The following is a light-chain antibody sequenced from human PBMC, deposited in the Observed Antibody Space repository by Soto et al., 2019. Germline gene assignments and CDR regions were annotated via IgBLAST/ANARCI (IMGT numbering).Light chain of an antibody. V-gene: IGLV2-14*03. CDR2: DVT. J-gene: IGLJ2*01. CDR3: SSYSSSPNHVV. Sequence: QSALTQPASVSGSPGRSVTISCTGSSSDVGDFNYVSWYQHLPGRAPKLIIYDVTNRPSGISYRFSASKSGRTASLTISGLQAEDEADYYCSSYSSSPNHVVLGGGTKLTVL. CDR1: SSDVGDFNY.